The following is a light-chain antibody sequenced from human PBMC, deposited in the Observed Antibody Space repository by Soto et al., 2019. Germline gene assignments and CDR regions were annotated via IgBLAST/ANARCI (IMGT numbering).Light chain of an antibody. J-gene: IGLJ1*01. V-gene: IGLV2-14*01. CDR3: SSYTSSSTFYV. CDR2: EVS. Sequence: QSVLTQPASVSGSPGQSITISCTGTSSDVGGYNYVSWHQQHPGKAPKLMIYEVSNRPSEVSGRFSGSKSGSTASLTISGLQAEDEADYYCSSYTSSSTFYVFGTGTKVTVL. CDR1: SSDVGGYNY.